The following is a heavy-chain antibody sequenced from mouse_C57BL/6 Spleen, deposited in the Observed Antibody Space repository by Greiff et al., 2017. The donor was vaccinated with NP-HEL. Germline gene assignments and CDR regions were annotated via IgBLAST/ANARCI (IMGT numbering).Heavy chain of an antibody. CDR3: AREGDYYPYFDY. D-gene: IGHD2-1*01. V-gene: IGHV1-82*01. Sequence: QVQLQQSGPELVKPGASVKISCKASGYAFSSSWMNWVKQRPGKGLEWIGRIYPGDGDTNYNGKFKGKATLTADKSSSTAYMQLSSLTSEDSAVYFCAREGDYYPYFDYWGQGTTLTVSS. J-gene: IGHJ2*01. CDR2: IYPGDGDT. CDR1: GYAFSSSW.